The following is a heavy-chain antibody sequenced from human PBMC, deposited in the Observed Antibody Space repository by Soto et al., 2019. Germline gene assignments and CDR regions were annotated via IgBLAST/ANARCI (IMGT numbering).Heavy chain of an antibody. Sequence: LRLSCAASGFTFSRDGMSWVRQAPGKGLEWVSLITDNGRSTYYADSVKGRFTISRDNTRNMLFLQMNSLRAEDTAVYYCAKERPTTTAFDYWGQGALVTVSS. CDR2: ITDNGRST. CDR3: AKERPTTTAFDY. J-gene: IGHJ4*02. CDR1: GFTFSRDG. V-gene: IGHV3-23*01. D-gene: IGHD4-17*01.